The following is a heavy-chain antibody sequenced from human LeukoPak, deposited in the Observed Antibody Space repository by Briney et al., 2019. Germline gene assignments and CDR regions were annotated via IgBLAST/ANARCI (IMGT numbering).Heavy chain of an antibody. CDR1: GFTFSNAW. J-gene: IGHJ6*02. Sequence: GGSLRLSCAASGFTFSNAWMSWVRQAPGKGLEWVSAISGSGGSTYYADSVKGRFTISRDNSKNTLYLQMNSLRAEDTAVYYCAKVLLWFGESAPDYGMDVWGQGTTVTVSS. D-gene: IGHD3-10*01. V-gene: IGHV3-23*01. CDR2: ISGSGGST. CDR3: AKVLLWFGESAPDYGMDV.